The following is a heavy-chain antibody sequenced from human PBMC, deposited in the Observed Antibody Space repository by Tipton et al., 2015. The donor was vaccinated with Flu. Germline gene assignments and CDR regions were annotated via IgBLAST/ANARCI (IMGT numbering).Heavy chain of an antibody. CDR3: STGLGILSHFEN. D-gene: IGHD7-27*01. CDR2: ISHSGYPI. J-gene: IGHJ4*02. V-gene: IGHV3-11*01. CDR1: GFTFSDYY. Sequence: SLRLSCAVSGFTFSDYYMNWIRQAPGKGPEWVAYISHSGYPIHYADSVKGRFTVSRDNANSLLYLHMDTLRAEDTAVYYCSTGLGILSHFENWGQGTLVTVSS.